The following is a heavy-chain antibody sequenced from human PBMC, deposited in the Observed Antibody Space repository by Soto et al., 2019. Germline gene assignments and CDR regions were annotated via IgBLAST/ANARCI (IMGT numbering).Heavy chain of an antibody. Sequence: GYLRLTCAASGLTFSSYAMSWVRKAPGKGLESVSAISGSGGSTYYAVSVKGRFTISRDNSKHTLYLQMNSLRAEDTAVYYCAKDLFHFHDVGWFDPWGQGTLVTVSS. CDR2: ISGSGGST. D-gene: IGHD3-3*02. J-gene: IGHJ5*02. CDR1: GLTFSSYA. CDR3: AKDLFHFHDVGWFDP. V-gene: IGHV3-23*01.